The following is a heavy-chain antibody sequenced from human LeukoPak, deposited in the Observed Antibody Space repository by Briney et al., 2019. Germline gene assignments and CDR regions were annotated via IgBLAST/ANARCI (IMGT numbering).Heavy chain of an antibody. CDR3: AKATAMVTRLAYFDY. V-gene: IGHV3-23*01. Sequence: GGSLRLSCAASGFTFSSYAMSWVRQAPGKGLEWVSAISGSGGSTYYADSAKGRFTISRDNSKNTLYLQMNSLRAEDTAVYYCAKATAMVTRLAYFDYWGQGTLVTVSS. CDR2: ISGSGGST. D-gene: IGHD5-18*01. J-gene: IGHJ4*02. CDR1: GFTFSSYA.